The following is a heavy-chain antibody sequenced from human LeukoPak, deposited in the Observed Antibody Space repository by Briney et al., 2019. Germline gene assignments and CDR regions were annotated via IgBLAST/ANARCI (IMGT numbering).Heavy chain of an antibody. Sequence: KPGGSLRLSCAASGFTFSSYVMHWVRQAPGKGLEWVAVISYDGSNKYYADSVKGRFTISRDNSKNTLYLQMNSLRPEDTAVYYCARDLTGYSSSWEFDYWGQGTLVTVSS. J-gene: IGHJ4*02. CDR3: ARDLTGYSSSWEFDY. CDR2: ISYDGSNK. V-gene: IGHV3-30-3*01. D-gene: IGHD6-13*01. CDR1: GFTFSSYV.